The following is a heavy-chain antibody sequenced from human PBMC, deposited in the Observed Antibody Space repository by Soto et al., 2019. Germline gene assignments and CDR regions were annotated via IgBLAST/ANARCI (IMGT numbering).Heavy chain of an antibody. Sequence: QVQLVQSGAEVKKPGSSVKVSCKASGGTFSSYAISWVRQAPGQGLEWMGGIIPIFGTANNAQKFQGRVAINAAKSTRTAYMELSSLRSEDTAVYYCARSSGSYVVFGGWGQGTLVTVSS. D-gene: IGHD1-26*01. V-gene: IGHV1-69*06. J-gene: IGHJ4*02. CDR3: ARSSGSYVVFGG. CDR2: IIPIFGTA. CDR1: GGTFSSYA.